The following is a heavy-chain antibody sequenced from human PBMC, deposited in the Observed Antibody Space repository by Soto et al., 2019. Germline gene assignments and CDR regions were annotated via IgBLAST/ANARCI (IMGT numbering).Heavy chain of an antibody. CDR3: VRDLDGSGSYYTDY. CDR1: GYTFSSIG. CDR2: ISPYNGNT. V-gene: IGHV1-18*01. Sequence: QVPLVQSGAEVKKPGASVKVSCKASGYTFSSIGISWVRQAPGQGLEWMGWISPYNGNTYYAQRLQGRVTMTTDTSTSTAYMELRSLRSDDTAVYYCVRDLDGSGSYYTDYWGQGTLVTVSS. J-gene: IGHJ4*02. D-gene: IGHD3-10*01.